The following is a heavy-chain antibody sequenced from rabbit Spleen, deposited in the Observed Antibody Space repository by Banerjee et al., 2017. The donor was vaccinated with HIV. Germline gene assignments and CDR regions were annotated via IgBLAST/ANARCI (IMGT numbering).Heavy chain of an antibody. Sequence: RQAPGKGPEWIACIYAGDDNTYYATWAKGRFTISETSSTTVTLQMTGLTAADTATYFCAREFAYDISSGNDLWGPGTLVTVS. J-gene: IGHJ6*01. D-gene: IGHD1-1*01. V-gene: IGHV1S40*01. CDR2: IYAGDDNT. CDR3: AREFAYDISSGNDL.